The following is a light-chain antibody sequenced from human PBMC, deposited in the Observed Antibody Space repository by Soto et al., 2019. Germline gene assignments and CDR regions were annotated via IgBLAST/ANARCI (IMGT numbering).Light chain of an antibody. V-gene: IGKV4-1*01. CDR2: WAS. CDR3: QQYHSTPFT. CDR1: QSVLSSSNNKNY. Sequence: DFVLTQSPDSLAVSLGERATINCKSSQSVLSSSNNKNYLAWHQQKPGQPPKLLIYWASTRESGVPDRFSGSGSGTDFTLTISSLQAEDVAVYYCQQYHSTPFTFGQGTRLEIK. J-gene: IGKJ5*01.